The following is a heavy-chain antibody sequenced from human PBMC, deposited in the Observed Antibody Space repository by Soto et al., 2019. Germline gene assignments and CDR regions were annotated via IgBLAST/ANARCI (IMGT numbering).Heavy chain of an antibody. D-gene: IGHD3-22*01. J-gene: IGHJ4*02. CDR2: ISAGGGGT. CDR3: EIVRGVYYSPPFFDY. V-gene: IGHV3-23*01. CDR1: GFTFSSYA. Sequence: GGSLRLYCAASGFTFSSYAMSWVRQAPGKGLEWVSVISAGGGGTYYADSVKGRFTISRDNSKITLYLQMNSLRAEDTALYYCEIVRGVYYSPPFFDYGGQGTLVTVSS.